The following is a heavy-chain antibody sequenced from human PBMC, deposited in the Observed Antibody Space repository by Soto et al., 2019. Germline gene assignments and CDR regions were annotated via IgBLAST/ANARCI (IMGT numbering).Heavy chain of an antibody. CDR3: AHRPSLLRFLEWLGPNWFDP. CDR1: GFSLSTSGVG. D-gene: IGHD3-3*01. J-gene: IGHJ5*02. CDR2: IYWNDDK. V-gene: IGHV2-5*01. Sequence: SGPTLVNPTQTLTLTCTFSGFSLSTSGVGVGWIRQPPGKALEWLALIYWNDDKRYSPSLKSRLTITKDTSKNQVVLTMTNMDPVDTDTYYFAHRPSLLRFLEWLGPNWFDPWGQGTLVTVSS.